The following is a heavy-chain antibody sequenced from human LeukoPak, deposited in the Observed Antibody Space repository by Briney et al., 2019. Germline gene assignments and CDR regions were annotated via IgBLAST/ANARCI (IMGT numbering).Heavy chain of an antibody. V-gene: IGHV3-48*04. CDR3: AELGITMIGGV. D-gene: IGHD3-10*02. CDR2: ISSSGSTI. J-gene: IGHJ6*04. CDR1: GFTFSSFG. Sequence: GGSLRLSCAASGFTFSSFGMTWVRQAPGKGLEWVSYISSSGSTIYYADSVKGRFTISRDNAKNSLYLQMNSLRAEDTAVYYCAELGITMIGGVWGKGTTVTISS.